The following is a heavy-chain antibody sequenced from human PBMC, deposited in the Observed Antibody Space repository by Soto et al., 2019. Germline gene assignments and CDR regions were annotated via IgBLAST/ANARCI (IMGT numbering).Heavy chain of an antibody. V-gene: IGHV4-4*02. J-gene: IGHJ5*02. CDR2: TYHSGTT. CDR1: GDSINNSHW. Sequence: QVQLQESGPGLVQPSGTLSLTCAVSGDSINNSHWWGLVRQTPGKGLEWIGETYHSGTTNYNPSLKTRVTISIDKSKNQFSLKMNSVTAADTAVYYCAREVNSSPARGPNWFDPWGQGTLVTVSS. CDR3: AREVNSSPARGPNWFDP. D-gene: IGHD6-13*01.